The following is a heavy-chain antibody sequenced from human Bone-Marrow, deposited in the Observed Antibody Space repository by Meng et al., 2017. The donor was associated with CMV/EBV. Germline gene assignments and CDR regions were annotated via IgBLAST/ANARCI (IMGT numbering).Heavy chain of an antibody. CDR2: ISAYNGNT. CDR3: ARDRISELVDFDAFDI. CDR1: GYTFTSYG. V-gene: IGHV1-18*01. D-gene: IGHD1-26*01. J-gene: IGHJ3*02. Sequence: ASVNVSYKASGYTFTSYGISWVRQAPGQGLEWMGWISAYNGNTNYAQKLQGRVTMTTDTSTSTVYMELRSLRSDDTAVYYCARDRISELVDFDAFDIWGQGTMVTVSS.